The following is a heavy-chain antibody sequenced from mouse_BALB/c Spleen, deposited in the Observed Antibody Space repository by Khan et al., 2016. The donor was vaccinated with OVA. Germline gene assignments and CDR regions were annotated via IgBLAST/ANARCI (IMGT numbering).Heavy chain of an antibody. Sequence: QVQLKESGPGLVAPSQSLSITCTISGFSFTTYGVHWVRQPPGKGLEWLVVIWNDGNTAYNSALKSRLTISKDNSKSQVFLKMNSLQTDDTAMYFCARQPCYHYNIMDYWGQGTSVTVSS. J-gene: IGHJ4*01. CDR1: GFSFTTYG. CDR2: IWNDGNT. V-gene: IGHV2-6-1*01. CDR3: ARQPCYHYNIMDY.